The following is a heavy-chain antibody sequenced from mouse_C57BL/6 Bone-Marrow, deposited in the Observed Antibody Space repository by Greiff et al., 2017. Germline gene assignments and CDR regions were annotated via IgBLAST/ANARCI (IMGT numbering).Heavy chain of an antibody. V-gene: IGHV5-12*01. CDR3: ARRGDYGKRYFDV. J-gene: IGHJ1*03. CDR2: ISNGGGST. D-gene: IGHD2-1*01. Sequence: EVNVVEPGGGLVQPGGSLKLSCAASGFTFSDYYMYWVRQTPEKRLEWVAYISNGGGSTYYPDTVKGRLTFSRDNAKNTLYLQMSRLKSEDTAMYYCARRGDYGKRYFDVWGTGTTVTVSS. CDR1: GFTFSDYY.